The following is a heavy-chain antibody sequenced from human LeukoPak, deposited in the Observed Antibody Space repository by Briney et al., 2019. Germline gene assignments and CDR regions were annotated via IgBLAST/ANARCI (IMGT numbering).Heavy chain of an antibody. D-gene: IGHD2-15*01. CDR3: AKGTRAGGTYYFDY. J-gene: IGHJ4*02. V-gene: IGHV3-23*01. CDR1: GFTFSSYA. Sequence: PGGSLRLSCAASGFTFSSYAMSWVRQAPGKGLEWVSAISGSGTSTYFADSVKGRFTISRDNSKNTLSLQMNSLTAEDSAIYYCAKGTRAGGTYYFDYWGQGTLVTVSS. CDR2: ISGSGTST.